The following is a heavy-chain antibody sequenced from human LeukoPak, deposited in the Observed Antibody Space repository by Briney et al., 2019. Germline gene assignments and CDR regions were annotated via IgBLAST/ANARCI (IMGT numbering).Heavy chain of an antibody. V-gene: IGHV1-69*04. CDR3: AREMGDREFYFDY. D-gene: IGHD3-10*01. J-gene: IGHJ4*02. CDR2: TIPIVDVT. CDR1: GGTFSNFA. Sequence: SVKVSCKASGGTFSNFAFSWVRQAPGQGLQWVGRTIPIVDVTSYAQNFKGRVTITADESTTTAYMELSSLRSEDTAVSYCAREMGDREFYFDYWGQGTLVTVSS.